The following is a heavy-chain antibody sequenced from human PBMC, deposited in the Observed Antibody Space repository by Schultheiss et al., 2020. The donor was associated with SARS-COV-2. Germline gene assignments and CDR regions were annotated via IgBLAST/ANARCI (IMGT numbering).Heavy chain of an antibody. CDR3: ARSTAWSDNWFDP. D-gene: IGHD2-8*02. V-gene: IGHV1-2*06. CDR1: GYTFTGYY. Sequence: ASVKVSCKASGYTFTGYYMHWVRQAPGQGLEWMGRINPNSGGTNYAQKLQGRVTMTRDTSISTPYMELSSLTSDDTAIYFCARSTAWSDNWFDPWGQGTLVTVSS. J-gene: IGHJ5*02. CDR2: INPNSGGT.